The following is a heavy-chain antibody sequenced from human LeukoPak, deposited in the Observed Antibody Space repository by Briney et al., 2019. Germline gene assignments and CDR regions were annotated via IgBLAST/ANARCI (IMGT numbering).Heavy chain of an antibody. CDR1: GYTFTGYY. Sequence: ASVKVSCKASGYTFTGYYMHWVRPAPGQGLAWMGWINPNSGGTNYAQKFQGRVTMTRDTSISTAYMELSRLRSDDTAVYYCAREGPGEGFVATIFYYYYYMDVWGKGTTVTVSS. CDR3: AREGPGEGFVATIFYYYYYMDV. D-gene: IGHD5-12*01. V-gene: IGHV1-2*02. CDR2: INPNSGGT. J-gene: IGHJ6*03.